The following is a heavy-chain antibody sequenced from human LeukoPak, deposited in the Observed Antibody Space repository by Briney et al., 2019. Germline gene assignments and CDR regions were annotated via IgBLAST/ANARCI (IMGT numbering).Heavy chain of an antibody. J-gene: IGHJ4*02. V-gene: IGHV4-59*01. D-gene: IGHD3-10*01. CDR2: ISYSGST. CDR1: GGSISSYY. Sequence: SETLSLTCTVSGGSISSYYWSWIRQPPGKGLEWIGYISYSGSTNYSPSLKSRVTISVDTSRNQFSLKLSSVTAADTAVYYCARGRLGGSGSYYNVLDYWGQGTLVTVSS. CDR3: ARGRLGGSGSYYNVLDY.